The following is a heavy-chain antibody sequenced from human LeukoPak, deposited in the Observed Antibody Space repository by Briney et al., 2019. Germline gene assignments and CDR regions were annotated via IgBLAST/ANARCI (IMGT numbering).Heavy chain of an antibody. CDR1: GFTFSSYA. Sequence: PGGSLRLSCAASGFTFSSYAMSWVRQAPGKGLEWVSTISGSGGSTYYADSVKGRFTISRDNSKNTLYLQMNTLRAEDTAVYYCANYADMATIRDAFDIWGEGTMVTVSS. CDR2: ISGSGGST. CDR3: ANYADMATIRDAFDI. J-gene: IGHJ3*02. V-gene: IGHV3-23*01. D-gene: IGHD5-24*01.